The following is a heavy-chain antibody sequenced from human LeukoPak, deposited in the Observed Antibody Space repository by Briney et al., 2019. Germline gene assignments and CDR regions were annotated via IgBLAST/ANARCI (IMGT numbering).Heavy chain of an antibody. CDR1: GGSISSNY. D-gene: IGHD5-12*01. CDR3: ARRSVQYSGYGAGNWFDP. J-gene: IGHJ5*02. Sequence: SETLSLTCTVSGGSISSNYWSWIRQPPGKGLEWIGYIYDSGTTNYNPSLKSRATISEDMSKNQFSLKVRSVTAADTAVYYCARRSVQYSGYGAGNWFDPWGQGTLVTVSS. CDR2: IYDSGTT. V-gene: IGHV4-59*01.